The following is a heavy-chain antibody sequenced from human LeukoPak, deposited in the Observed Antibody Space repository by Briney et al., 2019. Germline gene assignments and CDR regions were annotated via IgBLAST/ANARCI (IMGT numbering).Heavy chain of an antibody. CDR1: GFTLSSNW. CDR2: ISDADGSIT. Sequence: GGSLRLSCAPSGFTLSSNWLHWVRQAPGKGLVWVSRISDADGSITDYADSVRGRFTISRDTAKNTLYLEMNSLGAEDTAVYYCARDLAGYSDYWGQGTLVTVSS. CDR3: ARDLAGYSDY. D-gene: IGHD2-15*01. V-gene: IGHV3-74*01. J-gene: IGHJ4*02.